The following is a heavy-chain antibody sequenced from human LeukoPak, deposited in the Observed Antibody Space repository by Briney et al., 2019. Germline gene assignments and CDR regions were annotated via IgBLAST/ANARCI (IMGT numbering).Heavy chain of an antibody. CDR2: IRNTVYGGTI. V-gene: IGHV3-49*03. Sequence: GGSLRLSCTVSGFKFADYDMSWLRQAPGKGLEWVGFIRNTVYGGTIKYAAAVKGRFTISRDDSKSIAYLQMNSLQSEDTAVYFCSRSTWRYTMDVWGQGTTVTVSS. CDR3: SRSTWRYTMDV. J-gene: IGHJ6*02. D-gene: IGHD5-24*01. CDR1: GFKFADYD.